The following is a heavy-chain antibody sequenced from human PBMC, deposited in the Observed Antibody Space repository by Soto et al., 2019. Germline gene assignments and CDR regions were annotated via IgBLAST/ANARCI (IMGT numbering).Heavy chain of an antibody. V-gene: IGHV4-59*01. CDR3: ARGRLEGRGQYSFYYYGLDV. CDR2: IYYSGST. D-gene: IGHD1-1*01. Sequence: QVQLQESGPGLVKPSETLSLTCTVSGDSLSSYYWSWIRQPPGKGLEWIGYIYYSGSTNYNPSLDRRVTIFLDTSKNQVSLKVSSLTAADTAVYFCARGRLEGRGQYSFYYYGLDVWGQGTTVTVSS. J-gene: IGHJ6*02. CDR1: GDSLSSYY.